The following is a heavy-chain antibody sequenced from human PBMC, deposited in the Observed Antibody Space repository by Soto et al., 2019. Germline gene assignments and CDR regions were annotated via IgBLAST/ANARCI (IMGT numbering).Heavy chain of an antibody. J-gene: IGHJ4*02. CDR1: GFTVSSNY. CDR2: IYSGGST. Sequence: GGSLRLSCAASGFTVSSNYMSWVRQAPGKGLEWVSVIYSGGSTYYADSVKGRFTTSKDNPKNTLYLQMNGLRAEETAVYYCARGTEDYGDYYFDYWGQGTLVTVSS. V-gene: IGHV3-66*01. D-gene: IGHD4-17*01. CDR3: ARGTEDYGDYYFDY.